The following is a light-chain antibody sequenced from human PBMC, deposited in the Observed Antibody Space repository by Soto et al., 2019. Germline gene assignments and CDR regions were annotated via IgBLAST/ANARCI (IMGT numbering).Light chain of an antibody. J-gene: IGLJ1*01. Sequence: SALRRARPECRSPWPPDHQTKTGNSRDVGDYNYVSWYKQHPGKAPKVMFYDVSKRPSGVPDRFSGSKSGNTASLTISGLQAEDEADYYCCLYAGSPYFFGTGTKVTVL. CDR3: CLYAGSPYF. CDR2: DVS. V-gene: IGLV2-11*01. CDR1: SRDVGDYNY.